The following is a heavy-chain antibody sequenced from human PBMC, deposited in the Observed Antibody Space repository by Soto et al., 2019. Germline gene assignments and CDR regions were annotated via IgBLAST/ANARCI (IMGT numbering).Heavy chain of an antibody. CDR2: IYYSGST. Sequence: QVQLQESGPGLVKPSETLSLTCTVSGGSISSYYWSWIRQPPGKGLEWMGYIYYSGSTNYNPSISSRVTISVDTSKSQFYLKLSDVTAADTSVYCCARVFSDSRLYYDYCMDVWRQGTTVTVSS. CDR3: ARVFSDSRLYYDYCMDV. CDR1: GGSISSYY. J-gene: IGHJ6*02. V-gene: IGHV4-59*01. D-gene: IGHD6-13*01.